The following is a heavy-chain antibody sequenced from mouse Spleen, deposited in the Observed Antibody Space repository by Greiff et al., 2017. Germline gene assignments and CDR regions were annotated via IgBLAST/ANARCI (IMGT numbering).Heavy chain of an antibody. Sequence: EVQLVESGGGLVQPGGSLSLSCAASGFTFTDYYMSWVRQPPGKALEWLGFIRNKANGYTTEYSASVKGRFTISRDNSQSILYLQMNALRAEDSATYYCARNDDYYAMDYWGQGTSVTVSS. CDR1: GFTFTDYY. J-gene: IGHJ4*01. CDR3: ARNDDYYAMDY. D-gene: IGHD2-12*01. V-gene: IGHV7-3*01. CDR2: IRNKANGYTT.